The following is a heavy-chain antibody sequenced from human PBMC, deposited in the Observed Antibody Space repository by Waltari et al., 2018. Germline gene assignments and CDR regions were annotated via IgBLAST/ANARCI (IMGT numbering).Heavy chain of an antibody. CDR3: ARGWGGSRGYFDY. J-gene: IGHJ4*02. CDR2: RWYNGSNK. CDR1: GFTFSSYG. V-gene: IGHV3-33*01. Sequence: QVQLVESGGGVVQPGRSLTLSCAASGFTFSSYGMHWVRQAPGKGREWVAARWYNGSNKHYADYVKGRFTISRDNSKNTLYLQMHSLGAEDTAVYYCARGWGGSRGYFDYWGQGTLVTVSS. D-gene: IGHD2-15*01.